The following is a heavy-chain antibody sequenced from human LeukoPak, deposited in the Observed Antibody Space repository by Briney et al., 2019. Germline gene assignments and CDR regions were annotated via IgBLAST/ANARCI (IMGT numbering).Heavy chain of an antibody. J-gene: IGHJ4*02. D-gene: IGHD5-24*01. CDR3: ARIPQRDGVDY. CDR2: ISSSSSTI. V-gene: IGHV3-48*04. Sequence: GGSLRLSCAASGFTFSSYSMNWVRQAPGKGLEWVSYISSSSSTIYYADSVKGRFTISRDNAKNSLYLQMNSLRAEDTAVYYCARIPQRDGVDYWGQGTLVTVSS. CDR1: GFTFSSYS.